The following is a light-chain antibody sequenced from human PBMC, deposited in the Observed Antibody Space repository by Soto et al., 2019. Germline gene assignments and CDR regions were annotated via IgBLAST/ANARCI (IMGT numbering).Light chain of an antibody. J-gene: IGKJ5*01. Sequence: DSQMTQSPSSLSASVGDRVTITCQESQDINNFLNWYQQKPGKAPKLLIYDASNLETGVPSRFSGSGSGTDFTFTISSLQPEDIATYYCQQYDNLPPFTFGQGTRLEIK. V-gene: IGKV1-33*01. CDR2: DAS. CDR3: QQYDNLPPFT. CDR1: QDINNF.